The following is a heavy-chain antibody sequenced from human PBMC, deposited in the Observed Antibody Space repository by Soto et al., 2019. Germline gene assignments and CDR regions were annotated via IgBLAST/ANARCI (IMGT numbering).Heavy chain of an antibody. Sequence: QVQLVQSGAEVKKPGSSVKVSCKASGGTFSSYAISWVRQAPGQGLEWMGGIIPIFGTANYAQKFQGRVTIPAHESTSTAYMELSNLRYNDTAVYYCARQEGPAAPFDYWGQGTLVTVSS. D-gene: IGHD2-2*01. V-gene: IGHV1-69*12. J-gene: IGHJ4*02. CDR3: ARQEGPAAPFDY. CDR1: GGTFSSYA. CDR2: IIPIFGTA.